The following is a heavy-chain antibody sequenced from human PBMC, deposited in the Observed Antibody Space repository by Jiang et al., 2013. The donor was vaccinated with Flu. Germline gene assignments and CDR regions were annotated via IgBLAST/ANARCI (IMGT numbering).Heavy chain of an antibody. V-gene: IGHV4-59*01. CDR2: IFYRGST. J-gene: IGHJ4*02. Sequence: GPGLVKPSETLSLTCTVSGGSTNNYYWSWIRQPPGKGLEWIGYIFYRGSTTYNPSLKSRVTISVDTSKNQFSLKLSSVTAADTAVYYCARVAGGSGYYFDYWGQGSLVTVSS. CDR1: GGSTNNYY. CDR3: ARVAGGSGYYFDY. D-gene: IGHD3-22*01.